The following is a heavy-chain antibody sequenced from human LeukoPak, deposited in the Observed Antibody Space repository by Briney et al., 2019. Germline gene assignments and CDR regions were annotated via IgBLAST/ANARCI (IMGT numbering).Heavy chain of an antibody. J-gene: IGHJ6*03. CDR1: GYSISNGYN. Sequence: SETLSLTCTVSGYSISNGYNWGWIRQPPGQGLEWIGSIYHSGSTNYNPSLKSRVTISVDTSKNQFSLKLSSVTAADTAVYYCARGRHSSGWYPRNYYYYMDVWGKGTTVTVSS. CDR2: IYHSGST. V-gene: IGHV4-38-2*02. D-gene: IGHD6-19*01. CDR3: ARGRHSSGWYPRNYYYYMDV.